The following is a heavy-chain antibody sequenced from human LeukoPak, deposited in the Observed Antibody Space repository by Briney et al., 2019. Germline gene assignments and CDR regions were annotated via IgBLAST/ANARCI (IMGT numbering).Heavy chain of an antibody. D-gene: IGHD6-13*01. CDR2: IFHTGST. CDR3: ARDHSSSSEDY. J-gene: IGHJ4*02. Sequence: SETLSLTCAVYGGSFSGYYWAWIRQPPGKGLEWIGSIFHTGSTYHNPSLKSRVTISIDTSKNQFSLKLNSVTAADTAVYYCARDHSSSSEDYWGQGTLVTVSS. V-gene: IGHV4-38-2*02. CDR1: GGSFSGYY.